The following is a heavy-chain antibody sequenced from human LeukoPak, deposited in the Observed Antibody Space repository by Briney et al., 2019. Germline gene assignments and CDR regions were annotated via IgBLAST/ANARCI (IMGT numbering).Heavy chain of an antibody. CDR1: GYTFTSSG. V-gene: IGHV1-18*01. Sequence: ASVKVSCKASGYTFTSSGISWVRQAPGQGREWMGWIDGYNGNTNYAQKLQGRVTMTTDTSTTTAYMELRSLRLDDTAVYYCARAGSYYYMDVWGKGTTVTVSS. D-gene: IGHD1-1*01. CDR2: IDGYNGNT. CDR3: ARAGSYYYMDV. J-gene: IGHJ6*03.